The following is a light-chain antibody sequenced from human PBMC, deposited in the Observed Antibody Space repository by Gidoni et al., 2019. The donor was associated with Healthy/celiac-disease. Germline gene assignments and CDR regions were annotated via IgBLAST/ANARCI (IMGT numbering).Light chain of an antibody. CDR1: QSVSSY. Sequence: EIVLTQSPATLSLSPGERATLSCRASQSVSSYLAWYQQKPGQAPRLLIYDASNRATGIPARFSGMWFGTEFPLTNSSLRPEEFAVYYCPQRSNWPPTTFGPGTKVDIK. CDR2: DAS. J-gene: IGKJ3*01. V-gene: IGKV3-11*01. CDR3: PQRSNWPPTT.